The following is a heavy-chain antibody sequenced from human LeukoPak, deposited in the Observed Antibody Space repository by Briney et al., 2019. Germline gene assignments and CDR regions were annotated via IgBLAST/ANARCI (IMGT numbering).Heavy chain of an antibody. D-gene: IGHD6-19*01. CDR2: IFGSGGSA. Sequence: GRSLRLSCAASGFTFSSYGMHWVRQAPGKGLEWVSGIFGSGGSAHYTDSVKGRFTISRDNSKSTVYLQMTSLRPEDTAVYYCGKTTTGYSSGRYPGWPIDYWGQGTLVTVSS. CDR3: GKTTTGYSSGRYPGWPIDY. CDR1: GFTFSSYG. V-gene: IGHV3-23*01. J-gene: IGHJ4*02.